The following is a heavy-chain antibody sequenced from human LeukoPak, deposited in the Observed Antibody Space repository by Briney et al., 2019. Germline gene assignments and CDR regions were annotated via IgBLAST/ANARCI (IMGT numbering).Heavy chain of an antibody. CDR1: GFTFDDYG. J-gene: IGHJ4*02. D-gene: IGHD5-18*01. Sequence: PGGSLRLSCAASGFTFDDYGMSWVRQAPGKGLEWVSGINWNGGSTVYADSVKGRFTISRDNAKNSLYLQMNSLRAEDTALYYCAREGGERRGYSYGYGFDYWGQGTLVTVSS. V-gene: IGHV3-20*04. CDR2: INWNGGST. CDR3: AREGGERRGYSYGYGFDY.